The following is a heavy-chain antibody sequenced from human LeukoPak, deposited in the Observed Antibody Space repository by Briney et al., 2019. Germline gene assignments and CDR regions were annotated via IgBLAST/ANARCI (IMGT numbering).Heavy chain of an antibody. J-gene: IGHJ6*03. V-gene: IGHV4-38-2*02. Sequence: SETLSLTCTVSGYSISNGYYWGWIRQAPGKGLEWIGNIYHSDSPYYTPSLKSRLTISVDTSKNQVSLNLKSVTAADTAVYYCARAPYYDFWSGYYTDYYYYYMDVWGKGTTVTVSS. CDR2: IYHSDSP. D-gene: IGHD3-3*01. CDR1: GYSISNGYY. CDR3: ARAPYYDFWSGYYTDYYYYYMDV.